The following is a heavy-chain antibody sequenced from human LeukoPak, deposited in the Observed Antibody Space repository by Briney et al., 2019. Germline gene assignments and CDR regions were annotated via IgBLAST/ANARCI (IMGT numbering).Heavy chain of an antibody. CDR1: GXSISTGGYY. CDR2: IYYSGNT. V-gene: IGHV4-31*11. J-gene: IGHJ4*02. CDR3: ARRARSFFYGSGSYKSPLYYFDS. D-gene: IGHD3-10*01. Sequence: SETLSLTCAVSGXSISTGGYYWNWIRQHPGKGLDWIGYIYYSGNTFYNPSLKSRVTISLDTSKNRFSLQLYSVTDADTALYFCARRARSFFYGSGSYKSPLYYFDSWGQGTLVTVSS.